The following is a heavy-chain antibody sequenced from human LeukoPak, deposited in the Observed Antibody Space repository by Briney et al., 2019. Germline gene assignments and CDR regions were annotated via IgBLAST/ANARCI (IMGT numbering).Heavy chain of an antibody. Sequence: ASVKVSCKASGYTFTSYGISWVRQAPGQGLEWMGWISAYNGNTNYAQKLQGRVTMTTDTSTRTAYMELRSLRSDDTAVYYCARAGISAYYYYMDVWGKGTTVTVSS. CDR1: GYTFTSYG. V-gene: IGHV1-18*01. CDR3: ARAGISAYYYYMDV. J-gene: IGHJ6*03. CDR2: ISAYNGNT. D-gene: IGHD6-25*01.